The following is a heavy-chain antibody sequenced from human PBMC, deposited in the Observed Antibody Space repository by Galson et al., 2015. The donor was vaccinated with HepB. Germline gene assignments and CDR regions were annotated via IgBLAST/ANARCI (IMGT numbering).Heavy chain of an antibody. CDR3: ARDMETTVTTVPSPFDY. CDR1: GYTFTSYY. CDR2: INPSGGST. D-gene: IGHD4-17*01. Sequence: SVKVSCKASGYTFTSYYMHWVRQAPGQGLEWMGIINPSGGSTIYAQKFQGRVTMTRDTSTSTVYMELSSLRSEDTAVYYCARDMETTVTTVPSPFDYWGQGTLVTVSS. V-gene: IGHV1-46*01. J-gene: IGHJ4*02.